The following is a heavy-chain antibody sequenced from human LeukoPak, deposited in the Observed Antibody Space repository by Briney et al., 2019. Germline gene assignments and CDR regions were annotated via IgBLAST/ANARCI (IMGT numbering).Heavy chain of an antibody. CDR3: ARGLVGSESHGYCLQH. CDR2: VYHSGST. CDR1: GASISYYY. J-gene: IGHJ1*01. D-gene: IGHD2-2*03. Sequence: SETLSLTCTVSGASISYYYWSWIRQPPGKELEWIGSVYHSGSTKYNPSLKSRVTISVDTSKNQFSLNLTSVTAADTAVYYCARGLVGSESHGYCLQHWGQGTLVTVSS. V-gene: IGHV4-59*01.